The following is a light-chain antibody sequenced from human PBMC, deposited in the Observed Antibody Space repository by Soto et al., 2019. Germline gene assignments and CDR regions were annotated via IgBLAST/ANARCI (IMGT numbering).Light chain of an antibody. Sequence: QSALTQPASVSGSPGQSITISCTGTSSDIGGYNYVSWYQQHPGKAPKLMIYDVSSRPSEVSNRFSGSKSGNTASLTISGLQAEDEADYYCSSYTSSRTVVFGGGTKLTVL. CDR2: DVS. J-gene: IGLJ2*01. CDR1: SSDIGGYNY. CDR3: SSYTSSRTVV. V-gene: IGLV2-14*01.